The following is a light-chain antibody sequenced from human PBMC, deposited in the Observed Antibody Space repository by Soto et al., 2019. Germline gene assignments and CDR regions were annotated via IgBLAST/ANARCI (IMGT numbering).Light chain of an antibody. J-gene: IGLJ1*01. CDR2: EVS. Sequence: QSALTQPASVSGSPGQSITISCTGTSSDVGGYNYVSWYQQHPGIAPKLMIYEVSNRPSGVSNRFSGSKSGNTASLTISGLQAEDEADYYCSSYTSSSTLVFGTGTKAPS. CDR3: SSYTSSSTLV. CDR1: SSDVGGYNY. V-gene: IGLV2-14*01.